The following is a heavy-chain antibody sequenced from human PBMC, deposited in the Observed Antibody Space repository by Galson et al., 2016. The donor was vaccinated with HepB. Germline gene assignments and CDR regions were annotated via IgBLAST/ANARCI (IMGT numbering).Heavy chain of an antibody. CDR1: GGSFSGYY. Sequence: LSLTCAVDGGSFSGYYWTWIRQPPGKGLEWIGEISHSGSTNYNPSLKSRVTMSVDTSKKQFSLKLSSVSAADTAVYYCARRFWGYSYGYRPGPDFWGQGTLVTVSS. CDR2: ISHSGST. CDR3: ARRFWGYSYGYRPGPDF. J-gene: IGHJ4*02. V-gene: IGHV4-34*01. D-gene: IGHD5-18*01.